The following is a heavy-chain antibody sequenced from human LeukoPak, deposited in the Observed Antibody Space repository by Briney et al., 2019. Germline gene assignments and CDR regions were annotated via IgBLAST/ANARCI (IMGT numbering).Heavy chain of an antibody. J-gene: IGHJ6*02. V-gene: IGHV4-4*07. Sequence: SETLSLTCSVSGGSIGTYYWSWIRQPAGEGLEWIGRIYTGGSTNYNPSLKRRVTLSIETPKNQFSLELTSVTAADTAVYYCARGALWFGHVYGMDVWGQGTTVTVSS. CDR3: ARGALWFGHVYGMDV. CDR2: IYTGGST. D-gene: IGHD3-10*01. CDR1: GGSIGTYY.